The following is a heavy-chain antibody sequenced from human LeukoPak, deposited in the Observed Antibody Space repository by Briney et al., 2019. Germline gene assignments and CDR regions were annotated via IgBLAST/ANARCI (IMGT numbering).Heavy chain of an antibody. Sequence: GGSLRLSCAASGFTFSSYAMSWVRQAPGKGLEWVSAISGSGGSTYYADSVKGRFTISRDNSKSTLYLQMNSLRAEDTAVYYCAKDRQWLYYFDYWGQGTLVTVSS. D-gene: IGHD6-19*01. CDR2: ISGSGGST. J-gene: IGHJ4*02. V-gene: IGHV3-23*01. CDR3: AKDRQWLYYFDY. CDR1: GFTFSSYA.